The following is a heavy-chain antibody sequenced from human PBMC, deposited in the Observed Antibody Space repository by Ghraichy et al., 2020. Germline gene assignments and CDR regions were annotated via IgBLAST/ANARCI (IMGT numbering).Heavy chain of an antibody. Sequence: GGSLRLSCAASGFTFSSYVMNWVRQAPGKGLEWVSSITTTGTYVYHADSVKGRFTISRDNANNSLYLLMNSLRAEDTALYYCVRASPSGGNFQHWGQGTPVTVSS. D-gene: IGHD4-23*01. CDR2: ITTTGTYV. J-gene: IGHJ1*01. CDR3: VRASPSGGNFQH. V-gene: IGHV3-21*01. CDR1: GFTFSSYV.